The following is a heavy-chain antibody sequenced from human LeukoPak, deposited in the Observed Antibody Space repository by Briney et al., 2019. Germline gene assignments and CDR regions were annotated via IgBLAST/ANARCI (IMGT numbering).Heavy chain of an antibody. D-gene: IGHD3-3*01. CDR1: GFTFSSYG. CDR3: TSATFEVGGAVDY. J-gene: IGHJ4*02. V-gene: IGHV3-30*02. Sequence: PGGSLRLSCAASGFTFSSYGMHWVRQAPGKGLEWVAFIRYDGSNKYYADSVKGRFTISRDNSNNMLYLQMNSLRTEDTAVYYCTSATFEVGGAVDYWGQGTLVTVSS. CDR2: IRYDGSNK.